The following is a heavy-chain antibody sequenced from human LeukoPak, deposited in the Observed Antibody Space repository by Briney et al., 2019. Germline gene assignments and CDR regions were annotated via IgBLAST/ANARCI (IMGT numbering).Heavy chain of an antibody. CDR1: GYTFTSYH. CDR2: INPSGGST. CDR3: ARVDGGGSTWYPFDY. V-gene: IGHV1-46*01. D-gene: IGHD6-13*01. Sequence: ASVKVSCKASGYTFTSYHIHWVRQAPGQGLEWMGIINPSGGSTSYAQKFRGRVTMTRDTSTSTVYMELSSLRSEDTAVYYCARVDGGGSTWYPFDYWGQGTLVTVSS. J-gene: IGHJ4*02.